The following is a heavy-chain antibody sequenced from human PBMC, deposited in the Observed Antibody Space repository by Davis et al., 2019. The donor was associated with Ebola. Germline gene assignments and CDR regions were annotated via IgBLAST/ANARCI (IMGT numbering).Heavy chain of an antibody. Sequence: GGSLRLSCEVSGFSFRNYGMHWVRQAPGKGLEWVAVIWYDGSNKYYADSVKGRFTISRDNSKNTLYLQMNSLRAEDTAVYYCARDFGTSYYYYGMDVWGQGTTVTVSS. D-gene: IGHD3-16*01. J-gene: IGHJ6*02. CDR1: GFSFRNYG. CDR3: ARDFGTSYYYYGMDV. CDR2: IWYDGSNK. V-gene: IGHV3-33*08.